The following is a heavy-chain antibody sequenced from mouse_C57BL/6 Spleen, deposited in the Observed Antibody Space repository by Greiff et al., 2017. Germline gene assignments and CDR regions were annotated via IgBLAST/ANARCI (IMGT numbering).Heavy chain of an antibody. CDR2: INSDGGST. CDR3: ARHVGSSYVAWFAY. D-gene: IGHD1-1*01. Sequence: EVQLQQSGGGLVQPGESLKLSCESTEYEFPSHDMSWVRKTPEKRLELVAAINSDGGSTYYPDTMERRFSISRDNPKKTLYLQMSSLRSEDTALYYCARHVGSSYVAWFAYWGQGTLVTVSA. CDR1: EYEFPSHD. V-gene: IGHV5-2*01. J-gene: IGHJ3*01.